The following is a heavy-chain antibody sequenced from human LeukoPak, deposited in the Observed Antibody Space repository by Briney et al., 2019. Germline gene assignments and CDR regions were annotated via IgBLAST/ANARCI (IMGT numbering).Heavy chain of an antibody. Sequence: ASVKVSCKASGYTFTGYYMHWVRQAPGQGLEWMGWINPNSGGTNYAQKFQGRVTMTRDTSISTAYMELSRLRSDDTAVYYCARGVATTRPDVEMATIAHWGQGTLVTVSS. V-gene: IGHV1-2*02. J-gene: IGHJ4*02. CDR2: INPNSGGT. CDR1: GYTFTGYY. D-gene: IGHD5-24*01. CDR3: ARGVATTRPDVEMATIAH.